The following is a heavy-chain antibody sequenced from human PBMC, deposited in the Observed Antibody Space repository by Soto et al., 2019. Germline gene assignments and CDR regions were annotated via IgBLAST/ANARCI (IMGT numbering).Heavy chain of an antibody. CDR3: ARGPSGYYGSRGMDV. V-gene: IGHV3-30-3*01. J-gene: IGHJ6*02. D-gene: IGHD3-3*01. CDR1: GFTFSSYA. Sequence: QVQLVESGGGVVQPGRSLRLSCAASGFTFSSYAMHWVRQAPGKGLEWVAVISYDGSNKYYADSVKGRFTISRDNSKNTLYLHMNSLRAEDTAVYYCARGPSGYYGSRGMDVWGQGTTVTVSS. CDR2: ISYDGSNK.